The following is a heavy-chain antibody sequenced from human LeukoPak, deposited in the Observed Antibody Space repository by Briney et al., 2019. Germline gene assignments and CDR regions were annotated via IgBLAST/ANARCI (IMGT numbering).Heavy chain of an antibody. V-gene: IGHV3-9*01. J-gene: IGHJ4*02. Sequence: PGGSLRISCAASGFTFDDYAIHWVRPAPGKGVEWVLGFSWNSGSIGYADSVKGRFTISRDNAKNSLYLQMNSLRAEDTALYYCAKDIRDYDRSGYEIDYWVQGTLVTVSS. CDR1: GFTFDDYA. CDR3: AKDIRDYDRSGYEIDY. D-gene: IGHD3-22*01. CDR2: FSWNSGSI.